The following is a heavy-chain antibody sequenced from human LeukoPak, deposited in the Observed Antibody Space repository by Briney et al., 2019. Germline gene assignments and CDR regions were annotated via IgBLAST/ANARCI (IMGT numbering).Heavy chain of an antibody. Sequence: SETLSLTCAVSGGSISSGSYSWSWIRQPPGKGLEWIGYIHHSGINYYNPSLRSRVTTSLDTSKNQFSLKLSSMTAADTAVYYCARGQTIFGVVTYYYMDVWGKGTTVTVSS. J-gene: IGHJ6*03. CDR3: ARGQTIFGVVTYYYMDV. V-gene: IGHV4-30-2*01. D-gene: IGHD3-3*01. CDR1: GGSISSGSYS. CDR2: IHHSGIN.